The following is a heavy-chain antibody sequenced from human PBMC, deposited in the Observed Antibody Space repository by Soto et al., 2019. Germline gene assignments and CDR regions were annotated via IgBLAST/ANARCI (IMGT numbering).Heavy chain of an antibody. J-gene: IGHJ4*02. CDR2: IYYSGST. V-gene: IGHV4-39*07. D-gene: IGHD5-12*01. Sequence: PSETLSLTCTVSGGSISSSSYYWGWIRQPPGKGLEWVGSIYYSGSTYYNPSLKSRVTISVDTSKNQFSLNLSSVTAADMAVYYCAREGSYSAYNFAHGIQLWSFDFWGQGALVTVSS. CDR1: GGSISSSSYY. CDR3: AREGSYSAYNFAHGIQLWSFDF.